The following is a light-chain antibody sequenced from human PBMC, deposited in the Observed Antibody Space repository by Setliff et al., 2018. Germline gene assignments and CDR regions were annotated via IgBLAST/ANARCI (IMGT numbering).Light chain of an antibody. Sequence: QSVLTQPASVSGPHGQSITISCTGTSSDIGAYNFAFWYQQHPGKAPRLIIHGVSERPSGISDRFSASKSGNTASLIISGLQTEDEADYYCSSYTRDTTLVFGTGTKVTVL. J-gene: IGLJ1*01. CDR2: GVS. CDR1: SSDIGAYNF. V-gene: IGLV2-14*03. CDR3: SSYTRDTTLV.